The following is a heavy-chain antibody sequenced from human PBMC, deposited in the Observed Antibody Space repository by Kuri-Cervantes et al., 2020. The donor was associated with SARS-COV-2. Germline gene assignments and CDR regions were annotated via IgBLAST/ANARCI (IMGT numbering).Heavy chain of an antibody. CDR2: INPSGGST. V-gene: IGHV1-46*01. CDR1: GYTFTSCY. Sequence: ASVKVSCKASGYTFTSCYMHWVRQAPGQGLEWMGIINPSGGSTSYAQKFQGRVTMTRDTSTSTVYMELSSLRSEDTAMYYCARGELGISNYYYYYMDVWGKGTTVTVSS. J-gene: IGHJ6*03. CDR3: ARGELGISNYYYYYMDV. D-gene: IGHD7-27*01.